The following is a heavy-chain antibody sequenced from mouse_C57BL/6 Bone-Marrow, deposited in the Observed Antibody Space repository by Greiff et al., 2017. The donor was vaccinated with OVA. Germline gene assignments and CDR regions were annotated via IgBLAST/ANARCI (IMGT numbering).Heavy chain of an antibody. CDR3: ARDSYSNYVDWYFDV. CDR1: GYSITSGYY. V-gene: IGHV3-6*01. CDR2: ISYDGSN. J-gene: IGHJ1*03. D-gene: IGHD2-5*01. Sequence: ESGPGLVKPSQSLSLTCSVTGYSITSGYYWNWIRQFPGNKLEWMGYISYDGSNNYNPSLKNRISITRDTSKNQFFLKLNSVTTEDTATYYCARDSYSNYVDWYFDVWGTGTTVTVSS.